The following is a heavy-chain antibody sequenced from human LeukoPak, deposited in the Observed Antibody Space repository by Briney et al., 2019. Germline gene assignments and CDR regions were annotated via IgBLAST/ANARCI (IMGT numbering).Heavy chain of an antibody. D-gene: IGHD4-23*01. CDR3: ARVVTLFDYYYYMDV. Sequence: SETLSLTCTVSGGSISSYYWSWIRQPPGKGLEWIGYIYYSGGTNYNPSLKSRVTISVDTSKDQFSLKLSSVTAADTAVYYCARVVTLFDYYYYMDVWGKGTTVTVSS. CDR2: IYYSGGT. J-gene: IGHJ6*03. CDR1: GGSISSYY. V-gene: IGHV4-59*01.